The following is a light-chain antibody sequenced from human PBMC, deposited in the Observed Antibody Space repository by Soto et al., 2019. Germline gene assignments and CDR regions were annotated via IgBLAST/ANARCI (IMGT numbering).Light chain of an antibody. CDR3: LLSYSGTNWV. J-gene: IGLJ3*02. V-gene: IGLV7-46*01. CDR2: DTT. CDR1: TGAVTSGHY. Sequence: QTVVTQEPSLTVSPGGTVTLTYGSSTGAVTSGHYPYWFQQKPGRAPRTLIYDTTNKHSWTPARFSGSLLGGKAALTLAGAQTDDEADYYCLLSYSGTNWVFGGGTKLTVL.